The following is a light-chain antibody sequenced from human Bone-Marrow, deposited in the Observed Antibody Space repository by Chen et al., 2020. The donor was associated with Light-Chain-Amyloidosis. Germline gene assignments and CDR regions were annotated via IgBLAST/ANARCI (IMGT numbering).Light chain of an antibody. Sequence: QSVLTQPPSVSGAPGPRVTIPCTGSSSNIGAGYDVHWYQPLPGTAPKLLSYGNSNRPSGVPDRFSGSKSGTSASLAITGLQAEDEADYYCQSYDSSLSGVVFGGGTKLTVL. V-gene: IGLV1-40*01. CDR2: GNS. CDR1: SSNIGAGYD. J-gene: IGLJ2*01. CDR3: QSYDSSLSGVV.